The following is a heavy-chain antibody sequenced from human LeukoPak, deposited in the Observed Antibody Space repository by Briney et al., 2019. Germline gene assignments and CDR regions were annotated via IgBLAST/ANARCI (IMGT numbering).Heavy chain of an antibody. D-gene: IGHD3-9*01. V-gene: IGHV4-39*01. CDR2: LYYSGST. J-gene: IGHJ3*02. CDR3: ARHLAHYDILTGYFVLGLAFDI. Sequence: SETLSLTCTVSGGSISSYYWSWIRQPPGKGLEWIGSLYYSGSTYYNPSLKSRVTISVDTSKNQFSLKLSSVTAADTAMYYCARHLAHYDILTGYFVLGLAFDIWGQGTMVTASS. CDR1: GGSISSYY.